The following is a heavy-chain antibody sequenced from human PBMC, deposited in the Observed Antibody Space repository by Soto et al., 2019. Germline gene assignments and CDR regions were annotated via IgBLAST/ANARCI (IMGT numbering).Heavy chain of an antibody. D-gene: IGHD6-25*01. J-gene: IGHJ6*02. CDR2: IFYRGTA. Sequence: QVHLQESGPGLVESSQTLSLTCTVSGGAISGDYYYWSWIRQHPGKGLEWLGLIFYRGTAAYNPSRKRRLTISVATSKSQFSLKLNSVTAADAAIYYCARVDVAARRSNYFFYYGMGVWGQGTAVTVS. CDR3: ARVDVAARRSNYFFYYGMGV. V-gene: IGHV4-31*03. CDR1: GGAISGDYYY.